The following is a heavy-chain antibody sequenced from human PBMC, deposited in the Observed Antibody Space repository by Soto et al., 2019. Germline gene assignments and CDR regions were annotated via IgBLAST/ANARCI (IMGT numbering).Heavy chain of an antibody. CDR2: IYYSGMT. CDR3: ARRGAVTDSPFDY. Sequence: SETLSVTWTVSGGSISSSIYYWGWIRHPPGKGLEWIGTIYYSGMTYYNPSLKSRVTISVDRSKDQFSLKVSSVTAADTAVYYCARRGAVTDSPFDYWRQGPLVIFAS. V-gene: IGHV4-39*01. D-gene: IGHD1-26*01. J-gene: IGHJ4*02. CDR1: GGSISSSIYY.